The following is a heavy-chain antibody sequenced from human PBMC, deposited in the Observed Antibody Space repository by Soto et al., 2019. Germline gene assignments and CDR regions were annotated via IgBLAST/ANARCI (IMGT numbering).Heavy chain of an antibody. V-gene: IGHV1-2*02. D-gene: IGHD2-15*01. CDR1: GYTFTGYH. CDR3: ARSDCSGGSCYSLYYYGMDV. Sequence: ASVKVSCKASGYTFTGYHMHWVRQTPGQGLEWMGWINPNSGGTNYAQKFQGGVTMTRDTSISTAYMELSRLRSDDTAVYYCARSDCSGGSCYSLYYYGMDVWGQGTTVTVSS. CDR2: INPNSGGT. J-gene: IGHJ6*02.